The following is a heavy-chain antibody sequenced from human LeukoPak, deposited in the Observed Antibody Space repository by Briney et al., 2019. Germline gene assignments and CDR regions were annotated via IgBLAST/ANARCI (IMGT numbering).Heavy chain of an antibody. Sequence: PGGSLRLSCAASGFTFSTYEMNWVRQAPGKGLEWVSYISSSGSTVYYADSVKGRFTISRDNAKNSLYLQMNSLRAEDTAVYYCARRKYCSGGSYPTNYYYYYMDVWGKGTTVTVSS. D-gene: IGHD2-15*01. CDR2: ISSSGSTV. CDR1: GFTFSTYE. CDR3: ARRKYCSGGSYPTNYYYYYMDV. V-gene: IGHV3-48*03. J-gene: IGHJ6*03.